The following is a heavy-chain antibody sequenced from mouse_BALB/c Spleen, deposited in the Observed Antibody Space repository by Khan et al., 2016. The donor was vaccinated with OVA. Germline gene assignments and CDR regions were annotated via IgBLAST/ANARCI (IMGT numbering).Heavy chain of an antibody. CDR1: GFSLTNYG. V-gene: IGHV2-6-1*01. CDR3: ARQPYYHSYAFAY. J-gene: IGHJ4*01. CDR2: IWSDGST. Sequence: QVQLKESGPGLVAPSQSLSITCTISGFSLTNYGIHWVRQPPGKGLEWLVVIWSDGSTTYNSTLKSRLSITKDNSKSQVLLKMNSLQTDDTAMYYCARQPYYHSYAFAYWGQGTSVTVSS. D-gene: IGHD2-10*01.